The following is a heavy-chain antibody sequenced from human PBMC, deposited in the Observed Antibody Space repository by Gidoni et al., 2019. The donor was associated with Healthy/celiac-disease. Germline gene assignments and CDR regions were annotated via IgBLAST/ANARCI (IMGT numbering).Heavy chain of an antibody. CDR1: GGTFSSYA. CDR3: ASPDCSGGSCYAKSFDY. CDR2: IIPIFGTA. J-gene: IGHJ4*02. D-gene: IGHD2-15*01. V-gene: IGHV1-69*01. Sequence: QVQLVQSGAEVKKPGSSVKVSCKASGGTFSSYAISWVRQAPGQGLEWMGGIIPIFGTANYAQKFQGRVTITADESTSTAYMELSSLRSEDTAVYYCASPDCSGGSCYAKSFDYWGQGTLVTVSS.